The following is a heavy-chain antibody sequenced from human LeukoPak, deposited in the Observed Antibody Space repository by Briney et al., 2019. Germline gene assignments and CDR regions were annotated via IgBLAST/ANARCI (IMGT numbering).Heavy chain of an antibody. D-gene: IGHD1-26*01. V-gene: IGHV3-15*01. Sequence: GGSLRLSCEAYGFTFSNAWMSWVRQAPGKGLEWVGRIKRKTDGGTTDYAAPVKGRFTISRDDSKNTLYLQMNSLKTEDTAVYYCSTSTDSRYSGSYSGSWGQGTLVTVSS. CDR2: IKRKTDGGTT. J-gene: IGHJ5*02. CDR3: STSTDSRYSGSYSGS. CDR1: GFTFSNAW.